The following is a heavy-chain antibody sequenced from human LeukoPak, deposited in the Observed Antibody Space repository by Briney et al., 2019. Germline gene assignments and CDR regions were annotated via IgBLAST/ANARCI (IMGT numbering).Heavy chain of an antibody. J-gene: IGHJ4*02. V-gene: IGHV4-59*12. D-gene: IGHD4-17*01. CDR2: IYYSGST. CDR3: ARDGAGPLDY. CDR1: GGSISSYY. Sequence: PSETLSLTCTVSGGSISSYYWSWIRQPPGKGLGWIGYIYYSGSTNYNPSLKSRVTISVDTSKNQFSLKLSSVTAADTAVYYCARDGAGPLDYWGQGTLVTVSS.